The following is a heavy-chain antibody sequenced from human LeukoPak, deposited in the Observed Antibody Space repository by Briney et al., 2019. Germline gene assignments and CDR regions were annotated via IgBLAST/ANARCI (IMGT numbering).Heavy chain of an antibody. CDR1: GYTFTSYD. J-gene: IGHJ4*02. D-gene: IGHD6-19*01. Sequence: ASVKVSCKASGYTFTSYDINWVRQATGQGLEWMGWMNPNSGNTGYAQKFQGRVTMTRNTSISTAYMELSSLRSEDTAVYYCARVSHIAVALIDYWGQGTLVTVSS. CDR2: MNPNSGNT. V-gene: IGHV1-8*01. CDR3: ARVSHIAVALIDY.